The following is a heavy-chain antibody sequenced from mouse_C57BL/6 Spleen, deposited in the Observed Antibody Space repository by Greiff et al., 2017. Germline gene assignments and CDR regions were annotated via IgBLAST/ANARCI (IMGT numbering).Heavy chain of an antibody. V-gene: IGHV1-81*01. J-gene: IGHJ4*01. Sequence: QVQLQQPGAELARPGASVKLSCKASGYTFTSYGISWVKQRTGQGLEWIGEIYPRSGNTYYNEKFKGKATLTADKSSSTAYMVLRSLTSEDAAVYFCRRSGSSYYAMDYWGQGTSVTVSA. CDR3: RRSGSSYYAMDY. CDR1: GYTFTSYG. CDR2: IYPRSGNT. D-gene: IGHD1-1*01.